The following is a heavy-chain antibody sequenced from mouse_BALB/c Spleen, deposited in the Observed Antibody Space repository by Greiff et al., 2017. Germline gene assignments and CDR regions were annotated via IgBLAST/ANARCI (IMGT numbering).Heavy chain of an antibody. CDR2: ILPGSGST. D-gene: IGHD2-14*01. V-gene: IGHV1-9*01. CDR1: GYTFSSYW. J-gene: IGHJ3*01. Sequence: VKLQESGAELMKPGASVKISCKATGYTFSSYWIEWVKQRPGHGLEWIGEILPGSGSTNYNEKFKGKATFTADTSSNTAYMQLSSLTSEDSAVYYCARWTYYRYDAFAYWGQGTLVTVSA. CDR3: ARWTYYRYDAFAY.